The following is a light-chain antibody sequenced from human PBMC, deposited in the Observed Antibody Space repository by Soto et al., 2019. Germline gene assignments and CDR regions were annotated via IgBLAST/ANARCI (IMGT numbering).Light chain of an antibody. Sequence: DTQMTQSPHSLSASVGDRVTIACQANEDIANHLNWYRQRPGKAPDLLIYDASNLEPGVPSRFSGAGSGTDFPFTISSLLPEDFATYYCQQFHSLPYTFGQGTKLDI. V-gene: IGKV1-33*01. CDR2: DAS. CDR3: QQFHSLPYT. J-gene: IGKJ2*01. CDR1: EDIANH.